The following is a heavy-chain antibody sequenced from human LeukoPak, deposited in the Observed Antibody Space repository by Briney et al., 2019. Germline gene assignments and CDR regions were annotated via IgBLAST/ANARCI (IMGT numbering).Heavy chain of an antibody. D-gene: IGHD6-19*01. V-gene: IGHV4-39*07. J-gene: IGHJ4*02. Sequence: SQTLSLTCTVSGGSISSSSYYWGWIRQPPGKGLEWIGSIYYSGSTYYNPSLKSRVTISVDTSKNQFSLKLSSVTAADTAVYYCARVPAVAGSMYFDYWGQGTLVTVYS. CDR2: IYYSGST. CDR3: ARVPAVAGSMYFDY. CDR1: GGSISSSSYY.